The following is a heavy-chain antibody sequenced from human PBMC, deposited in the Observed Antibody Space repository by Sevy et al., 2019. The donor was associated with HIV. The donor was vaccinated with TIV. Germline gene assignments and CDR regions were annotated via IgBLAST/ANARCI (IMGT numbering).Heavy chain of an antibody. V-gene: IGHV1-18*01. D-gene: IGHD3-22*01. CDR2: IGVNNGKT. CDR3: ARDSYYYDMHSSYRPPDY. J-gene: IGHJ4*02. Sequence: ASVKVSCKASGYNFNTYGITWVRQAPGQGLEWMGWIGVNNGKTNYAARLQARISMTADTSTSTVYMELRPLTSDDTAIYFCARDSYYYDMHSSYRPPDYWGQGTLVTVSS. CDR1: GYNFNTYG.